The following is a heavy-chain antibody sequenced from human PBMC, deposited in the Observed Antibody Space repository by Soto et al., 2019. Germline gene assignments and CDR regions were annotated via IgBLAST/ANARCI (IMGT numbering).Heavy chain of an antibody. D-gene: IGHD3-22*01. CDR1: GYTFTSYG. Sequence: GASVKVSCKTSGYTFTSYGSSWGRQAPGQGLEWMGWISAYNGNTNYAQKLQGRVTMTTDTSTSTAYMELRSLRSDDTAVYYCARDYYESSGYYPGSEAFNDYWGQGTRVTVSS. J-gene: IGHJ4*01. CDR3: ARDYYESSGYYPGSEAFNDY. V-gene: IGHV1-18*01. CDR2: ISAYNGNT.